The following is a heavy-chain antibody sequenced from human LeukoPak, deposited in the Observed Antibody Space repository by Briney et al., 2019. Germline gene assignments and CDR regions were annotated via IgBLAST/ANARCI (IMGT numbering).Heavy chain of an antibody. CDR2: IYTSGST. D-gene: IGHD6-19*01. J-gene: IGHJ4*02. V-gene: IGHV4-4*07. Sequence: GRIYTSGSTNYNPSLKSRVTMSVDTSKNQFSLKLSSVTAADTAVYYCARDRYSSGWYSFDYWGQGTLVTVSS. CDR3: ARDRYSSGWYSFDY.